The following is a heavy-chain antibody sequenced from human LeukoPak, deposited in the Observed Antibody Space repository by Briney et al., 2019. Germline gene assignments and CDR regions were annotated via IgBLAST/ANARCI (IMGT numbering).Heavy chain of an antibody. Sequence: ASVKVSCKASGYTFTSYYMHWVRQAPGQGLEWMGIINPSGGSTSYAQKFQGRVTMTRDTSTSTVYMELSSLRSEDTAVYFCAREGQPWTRIAAAANNWFDPWGQGTLVTVSS. J-gene: IGHJ5*02. CDR2: INPSGGST. CDR3: AREGQPWTRIAAAANNWFDP. V-gene: IGHV1-46*01. D-gene: IGHD6-13*01. CDR1: GYTFTSYY.